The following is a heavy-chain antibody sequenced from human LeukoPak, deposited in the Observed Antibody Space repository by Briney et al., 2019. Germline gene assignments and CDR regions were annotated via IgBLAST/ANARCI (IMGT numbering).Heavy chain of an antibody. J-gene: IGHJ4*02. Sequence: ASVKVSCTASGGTFSSYAISWVRQAPGQGLEWMGWISAYNGNTNYAQKLQGRVTMTTDTSTSTAYMELRSLRSDDTAVYYCATALSWLSGTFDYWGQGTLVTVSS. CDR3: ATALSWLSGTFDY. D-gene: IGHD3-9*01. CDR2: ISAYNGNT. CDR1: GGTFSSYA. V-gene: IGHV1-18*01.